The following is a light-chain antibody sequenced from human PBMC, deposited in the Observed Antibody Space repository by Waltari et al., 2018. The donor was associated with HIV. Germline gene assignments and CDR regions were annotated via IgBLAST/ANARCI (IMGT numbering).Light chain of an antibody. J-gene: IGLJ3*02. Sequence: SYVLTQPPSVSVAPGQTARITWGGKQLGSNQSHWYQQSPGQATVLVVHADGDRPSGIPERFSGSNSGNTATLTISRVEAGDEADYYCQVWDSRSDHPVLGGGTRLTVL. CDR1: QLGSNQ. CDR2: ADG. CDR3: QVWDSRSDHPV. V-gene: IGLV3-21*02.